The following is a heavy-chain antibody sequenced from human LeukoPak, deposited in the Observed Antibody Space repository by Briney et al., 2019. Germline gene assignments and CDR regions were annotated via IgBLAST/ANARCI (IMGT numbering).Heavy chain of an antibody. CDR3: ARNYCSGGSCIYYYGMDV. Sequence: SETLSLTCTVSGGSISSYYWSWIRQPAGKGLEWIGRIYTSGSTNYNPSLKSRVTMSVDTSKNQFSLKLSSVTAADTAVYYCARNYCSGGSCIYYYGMDVWGQGTTVTVSS. V-gene: IGHV4-4*07. CDR2: IYTSGST. CDR1: GGSISSYY. D-gene: IGHD2-15*01. J-gene: IGHJ6*02.